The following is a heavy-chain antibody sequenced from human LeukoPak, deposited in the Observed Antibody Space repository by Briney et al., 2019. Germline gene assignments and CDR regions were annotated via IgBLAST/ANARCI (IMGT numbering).Heavy chain of an antibody. CDR1: GFTLRNFA. D-gene: IGHD5-18*01. Sequence: GGSLRLSCAASGFTLRNFAMNWVRQAPGKGLEWVSYISPSSSSTTYADSVKGRFTISRDNAKNSLYLQMNGLRAEDTAVYYCASARGSNYGSLGDWGQGTLVTVSS. CDR3: ASARGSNYGSLGD. V-gene: IGHV3-48*04. J-gene: IGHJ4*02. CDR2: ISPSSSST.